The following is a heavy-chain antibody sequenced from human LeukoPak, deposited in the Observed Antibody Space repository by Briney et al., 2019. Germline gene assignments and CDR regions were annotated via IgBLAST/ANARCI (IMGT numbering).Heavy chain of an antibody. J-gene: IGHJ4*02. CDR3: TTARRASSSLDY. Sequence: GGSLRLSCTASGLTFSSAWMSWVRQAPGKGLEWIGHIRGKADGGTPDYAAPVKGKFTISRDDSRSTLFLQMDSLQIEDTAVYYCTTARRASSSLDYWGQGTLVTVSP. CDR2: IRGKADGGTP. CDR1: GLTFSSAW. V-gene: IGHV3-15*01. D-gene: IGHD5-24*01.